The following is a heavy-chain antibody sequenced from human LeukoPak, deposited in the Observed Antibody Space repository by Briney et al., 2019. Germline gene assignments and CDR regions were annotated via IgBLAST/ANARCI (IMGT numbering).Heavy chain of an antibody. V-gene: IGHV3-7*01. D-gene: IGHD2-2*01. CDR1: GFSFSSYW. Sequence: GGSLTLSCAASGFSFSSYWMSWVRQAPAKGMEWLANIKQDGSEKFYVDSVKGRFSISRDNAKNSLYLQMNSLRAEDTAVYYCARDLDGGSSRKTGAFDIWGQGTMVTVSS. CDR3: ARDLDGGSSRKTGAFDI. CDR2: IKQDGSEK. J-gene: IGHJ3*02.